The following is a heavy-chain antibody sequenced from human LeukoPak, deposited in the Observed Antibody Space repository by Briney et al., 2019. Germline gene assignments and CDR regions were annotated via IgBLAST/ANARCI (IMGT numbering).Heavy chain of an antibody. D-gene: IGHD3-22*01. J-gene: IGHJ4*02. CDR2: IYHSGST. V-gene: IGHV4-4*02. Sequence: SETLSLTCAVSGGSISSSNWWSWVRQPPGKGLEWIGEIYHSGSTNYNPSLKSRVTISVDKSKNQFSLKLSSVTAADTAVYYCAREGSVDSSGYDYWGQGTLVTVSS. CDR3: AREGSVDSSGYDY. CDR1: GGSISSSNW.